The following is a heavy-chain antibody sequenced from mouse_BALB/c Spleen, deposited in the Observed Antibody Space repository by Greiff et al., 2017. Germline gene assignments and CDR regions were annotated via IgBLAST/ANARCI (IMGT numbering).Heavy chain of an antibody. D-gene: IGHD2-10*02. CDR1: GFTFSSYT. V-gene: IGHV5-6-4*01. CDR3: TRGRGYGNYSFYYAMDY. J-gene: IGHJ4*01. Sequence: EVKLVESGGGLVKPGGSLKLSCAASGFTFSSYTMSWVRQTPEKRLEWVATISSGGSYTYYPDSVKGRFTISRDNAKNTLYLQMSSLKSEDTAMYYCTRGRGYGNYSFYYAMDYWGQGTSVTVSS. CDR2: ISSGGSYT.